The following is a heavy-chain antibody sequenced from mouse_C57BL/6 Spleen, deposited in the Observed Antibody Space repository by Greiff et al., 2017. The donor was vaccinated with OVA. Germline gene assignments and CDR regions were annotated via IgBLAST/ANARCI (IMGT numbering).Heavy chain of an antibody. CDR2: INDGGSYT. Sequence: EVQVVESGGGLVKPGGSLKLSCAASGFTFSSYAMSWVRQTPEKRLEWVATINDGGSYTYYPDNVKGRFTISRDNAKNNLYLQMSHLKSEDTAMYYCAREDYDYGDYFDYWGQGTTLTVSS. J-gene: IGHJ2*01. CDR1: GFTFSSYA. V-gene: IGHV5-4*01. D-gene: IGHD2-4*01. CDR3: AREDYDYGDYFDY.